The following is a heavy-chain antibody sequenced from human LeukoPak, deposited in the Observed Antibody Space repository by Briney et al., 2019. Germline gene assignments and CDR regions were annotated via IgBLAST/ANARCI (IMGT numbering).Heavy chain of an antibody. D-gene: IGHD2-15*01. Sequence: SETLSLTCTVSGGSISSYYWSWIRQPPGKGLEWIGYIYYSGSTNYNPSLKSRVTISVDTSKNQFSLKLSSVTAADTAVYYCARGGYCSGGSCYSGPLYYYYYYMDVWGKGTTVTISS. CDR2: IYYSGST. CDR3: ARGGYCSGGSCYSGPLYYYYYYMDV. V-gene: IGHV4-59*01. J-gene: IGHJ6*03. CDR1: GGSISSYY.